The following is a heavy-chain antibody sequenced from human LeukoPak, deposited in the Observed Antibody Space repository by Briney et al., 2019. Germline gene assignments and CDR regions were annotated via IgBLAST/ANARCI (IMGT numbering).Heavy chain of an antibody. V-gene: IGHV3-69-1*02. J-gene: IGHJ5*02. D-gene: IGHD4-17*01. CDR3: ARDTNGDGWFDP. CDR2: IYGGGTI. Sequence: GGSLRLSCAASGFTVSGNYMSWVRQAPGKGLEWVSVIYGGGTIYYADSVKGRFTISRDNAKNSPYLQMNSLRAEDTSVYYCARDTNGDGWFDPWGQGTLVTVSS. CDR1: GFTVSGNY.